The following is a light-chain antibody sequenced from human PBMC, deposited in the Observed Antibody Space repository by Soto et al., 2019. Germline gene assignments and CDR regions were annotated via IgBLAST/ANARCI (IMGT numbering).Light chain of an antibody. CDR1: QSVRSRY. CDR2: GAS. V-gene: IGKV3-20*01. CDR3: QHYGTSLYT. J-gene: IGKJ2*01. Sequence: ETVLTQSPGTLSLSPGERATLSCRASQSVRSRYLAWYQQKPGQAPRLLISGASSRATGIPDRFSGSGSGTDFTLTVSRLEPEDFALYYCQHYGTSLYTFGQGTKLEIK.